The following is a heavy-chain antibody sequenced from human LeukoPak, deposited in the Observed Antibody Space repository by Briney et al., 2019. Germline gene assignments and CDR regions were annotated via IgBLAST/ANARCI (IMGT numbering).Heavy chain of an antibody. CDR1: GGTFSSYA. CDR3: ARDLVAYCGGDCYFGY. V-gene: IGHV1-18*01. J-gene: IGHJ4*02. Sequence: ASVKVSCKASGGTFSSYAISWVRQAPGQGLEWMGWISAYNGNTNYAQKLQGRVTMTTDTSTSTAYMELRSLRSDDTAVYYCARDLVAYCGGDCYFGYWGQGTLVTVSS. D-gene: IGHD2-21*02. CDR2: ISAYNGNT.